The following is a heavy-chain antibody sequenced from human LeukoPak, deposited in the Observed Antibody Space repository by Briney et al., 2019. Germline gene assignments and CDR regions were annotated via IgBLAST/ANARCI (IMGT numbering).Heavy chain of an antibody. CDR1: GLTFSSYW. J-gene: IGHJ4*02. CDR3: ASFRIPVAGHC. Sequence: GGSLRLSCAASGLTFSSYWMTWVRQAPGKGLEWVANINQDGSEKYYVASVEGRFTISRDNARNSLYLQMNSLRAEDTAVYYCASFRIPVAGHCWGPGSLVTVSS. CDR2: INQDGSEK. D-gene: IGHD6-19*01. V-gene: IGHV3-7*03.